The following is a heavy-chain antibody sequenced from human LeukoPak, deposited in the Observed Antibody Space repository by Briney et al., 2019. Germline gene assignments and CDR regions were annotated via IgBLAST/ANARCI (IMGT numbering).Heavy chain of an antibody. V-gene: IGHV3-66*02. CDR1: GFTVSSDY. CDR3: AREGVTTSAYMDV. J-gene: IGHJ6*03. CDR2: IYSGGRT. Sequence: GGSLRLSCAASGFTVSSDYMTWVRQAPGKGLEWVSVIYSGGRTYYADSVKGRFTISRDTSKNTLYLQINSLRAEDTAVYYCAREGVTTSAYMDVWGKGTTVTVSS. D-gene: IGHD4-11*01.